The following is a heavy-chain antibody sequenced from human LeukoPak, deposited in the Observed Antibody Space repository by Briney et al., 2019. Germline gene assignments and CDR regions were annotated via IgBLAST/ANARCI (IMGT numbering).Heavy chain of an antibody. V-gene: IGHV3-23*01. CDR1: GFTFSSYA. J-gene: IGHJ4*02. Sequence: PGGSLRLSCAASGFTFSSYAMIWVRQAPGKGLEWASAISGSGGSTYYADSVKGRFTISRDNSKNTLFLQMNSLRAEDTAVYYCAKDLRRSWRNFDYWGQGTLVTVSS. CDR3: AKDLRRSWRNFDY. CDR2: ISGSGGST. D-gene: IGHD5-24*01.